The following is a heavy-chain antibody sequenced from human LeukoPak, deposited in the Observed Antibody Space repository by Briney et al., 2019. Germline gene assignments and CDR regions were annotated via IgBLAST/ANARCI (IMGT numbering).Heavy chain of an antibody. Sequence: SETLSLTCTVSGGSISSGGYYWSWIRQHPGKGLEWIGYIYYSGSTYYNPSLKSRVTISVDTSKNQFSLKLSSVTAADTAVYYCARDLRGCSSTSCPYYYYGMDVWGQGTTVTVSS. D-gene: IGHD2-2*01. CDR2: IYYSGST. V-gene: IGHV4-31*03. J-gene: IGHJ6*02. CDR3: ARDLRGCSSTSCPYYYYGMDV. CDR1: GGSISSGGYY.